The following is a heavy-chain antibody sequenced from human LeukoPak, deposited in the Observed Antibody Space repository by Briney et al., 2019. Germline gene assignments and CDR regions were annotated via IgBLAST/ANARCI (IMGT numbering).Heavy chain of an antibody. D-gene: IGHD6-19*01. CDR2: ISSSSSYI. Sequence: GGSLRLSCAASGFTFSIYSMNWVRQAPGKRLEWVSSISSSSSYIYYADSVKGRFTISRDNAKHSLYLQVNSLRVEDTAVYYCARVGHGQWLVRAVYNWFDPWGQGTLVTVSS. CDR3: ARVGHGQWLVRAVYNWFDP. CDR1: GFTFSIYS. J-gene: IGHJ5*02. V-gene: IGHV3-21*01.